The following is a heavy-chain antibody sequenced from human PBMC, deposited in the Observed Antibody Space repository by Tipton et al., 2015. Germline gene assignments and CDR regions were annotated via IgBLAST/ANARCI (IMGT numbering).Heavy chain of an antibody. CDR2: IISVFGTA. J-gene: IGHJ6*02. V-gene: IGHV1-69*01. CDR3: AGSADLSLLPSVQYFWYKYGTDV. Sequence: QVQLVQSGAEVKKPGSSVKVSCETSEDLLSNYGISWVRQAPGKGLEWVGGIISVFGTARYAQKFQGRVTITADDFTRTVHLELNNLTSEDTAVYFCAGSADLSLLPSVQYFWYKYGTDVWGQGTTVTVSS. D-gene: IGHD1-1*01. CDR1: EDLLSNYG.